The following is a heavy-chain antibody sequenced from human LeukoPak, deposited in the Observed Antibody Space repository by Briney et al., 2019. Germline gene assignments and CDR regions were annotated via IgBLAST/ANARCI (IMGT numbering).Heavy chain of an antibody. D-gene: IGHD3-9*01. Sequence: PSDTLSLTCTVSGGSVTTGRYYWSWIRQSPGEGLEWIGYISYRGTTNYNPSLKSRITISVDTSKNQFSLKVISVTAADTAVYYCVREHDWGDFDYWGQGTLVTVSS. J-gene: IGHJ4*02. CDR1: GGSVTTGRYY. CDR3: VREHDWGDFDY. V-gene: IGHV4-61*01. CDR2: ISYRGTT.